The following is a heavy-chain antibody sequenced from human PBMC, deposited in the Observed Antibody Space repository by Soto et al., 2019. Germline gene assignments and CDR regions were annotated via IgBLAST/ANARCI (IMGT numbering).Heavy chain of an antibody. J-gene: IGHJ6*02. V-gene: IGHV1-18*01. CDR1: GYAFTSSG. CDR2: ISTDNGNT. D-gene: IGHD3-3*01. Sequence: ASVKVSCKASGYAFTSSGISWVRQAPGQGLEWMGWISTDNGNTNYAQHLQGRVSVTTDTSTSTAYMDLRSLRSDDTAVYYCARDQSIATFGVYSMYYYGMDVWGQGTTVTVSS. CDR3: ARDQSIATFGVYSMYYYGMDV.